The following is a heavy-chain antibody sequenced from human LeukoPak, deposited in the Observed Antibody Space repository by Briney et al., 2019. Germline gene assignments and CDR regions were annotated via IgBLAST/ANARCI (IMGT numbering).Heavy chain of an antibody. CDR2: IWSDGSNE. CDR3: AKDYGYNYGIFYS. J-gene: IGHJ4*02. V-gene: IGHV3-33*06. D-gene: IGHD5-18*01. CDR1: GFSFFSYG. Sequence: GRSLRLSCAASGFSFFSYGMHWVRQAPGKGLEWVAVIWSDGSNEFFADSVKGRFTISRDNSKNTLYLQMNSLRAEDTAVYYCAKDYGYNYGIFYSWGQGTLVTVSS.